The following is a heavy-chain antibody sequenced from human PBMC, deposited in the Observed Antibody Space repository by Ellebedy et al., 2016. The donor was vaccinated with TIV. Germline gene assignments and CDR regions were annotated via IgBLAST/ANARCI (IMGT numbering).Heavy chain of an antibody. CDR1: GFTFSSYS. J-gene: IGHJ5*02. CDR3: AKLLSRYFDWFDP. D-gene: IGHD3-9*01. Sequence: PGGSLRLSCAASGFTFSSYSMNWVRQAPGKGLEWVSYISSSSSYTNYADSVKGRFTISRDNSKNTLYLQMNSLRAEDTAVYYCAKLLSRYFDWFDPWGQGTLVTVSS. V-gene: IGHV3-21*05. CDR2: ISSSSSYT.